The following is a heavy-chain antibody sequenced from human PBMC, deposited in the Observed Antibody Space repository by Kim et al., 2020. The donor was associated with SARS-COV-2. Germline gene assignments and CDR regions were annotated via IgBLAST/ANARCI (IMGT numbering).Heavy chain of an antibody. J-gene: IGHJ4*02. Sequence: GGSLRLSCAASGFTFSSYAMSWVRQAPGKGLEWVSAISGSGGSTYYADSVKGRFTISRDNSKNTLYLQMNSLRAEDTAVYYCAKDLAGEGTGTTGYFDYWGQGTLVTVSS. D-gene: IGHD1-7*01. CDR3: AKDLAGEGTGTTGYFDY. CDR1: GFTFSSYA. V-gene: IGHV3-23*01. CDR2: ISGSGGST.